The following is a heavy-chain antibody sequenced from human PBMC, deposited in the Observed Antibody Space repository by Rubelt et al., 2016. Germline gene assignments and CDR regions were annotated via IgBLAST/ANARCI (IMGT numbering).Heavy chain of an antibody. D-gene: IGHD6-19*01. CDR1: GASISSYY. V-gene: IGHV4-59*01. Sequence: LQKPSETLSLTCSVSGASISSYYWSWIRQPPGKGLEWIASFYHTGSTTYNPSLKNRVTMSVDTSKNQFSRKVRSVTAADTAVPYCAREVPVDGTAFDPWGQGTLVTVSS. J-gene: IGHJ5*02. CDR2: FYHTGST. CDR3: AREVPVDGTAFDP.